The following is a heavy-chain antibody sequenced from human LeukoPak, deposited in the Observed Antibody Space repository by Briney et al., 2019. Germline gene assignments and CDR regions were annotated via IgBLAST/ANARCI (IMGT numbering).Heavy chain of an antibody. CDR1: GGSISSSSYY. D-gene: IGHD2-15*01. J-gene: IGHJ5*02. V-gene: IGHV4-39*01. CDR3: ARHALYCSGGSCTPRRWFDP. CDR2: IYYSGST. Sequence: SETLSLTCTVSGGSISSSSYYWGWIRQPPGKGLEWIGSIYYSGSTYYDPSLKSRVTISVDTSKNQFSLKLSSVTAADTAVYYCARHALYCSGGSCTPRRWFDPWGQGTLVTVST.